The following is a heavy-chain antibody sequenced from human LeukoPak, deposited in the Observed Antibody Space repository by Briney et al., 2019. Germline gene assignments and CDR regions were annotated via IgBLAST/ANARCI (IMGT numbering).Heavy chain of an antibody. CDR1: GFTFSDDF. CDR2: ISNSGNTI. D-gene: IGHD6-13*01. J-gene: IGHJ4*02. CDR3: AGGPPRAGTKFDF. V-gene: IGHV3-11*01. Sequence: GGSLRLSCAASGFTFSDDFMSWIRQAPGKGPEWISYISNSGNTISYADSVRGRFTISRDNAKNSLYLQMNSLRAEDTAVYYCAGGPPRAGTKFDFWGQGSLVTVSS.